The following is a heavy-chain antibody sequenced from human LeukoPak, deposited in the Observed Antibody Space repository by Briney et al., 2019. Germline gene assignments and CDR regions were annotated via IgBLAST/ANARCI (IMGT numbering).Heavy chain of an antibody. V-gene: IGHV4-4*02. CDR1: GASIGSSHW. CDR2: TYHSGST. Sequence: SETLSLTCAVSGASIGSSHWWSWVRQPPGKGLEWIGETYHSGSTNYNPSLKSRVTISVDKSKNQFSLKLSSVTAADTAVYYCARDQEAIAVAPYGMDVWGQGTTVTVSS. D-gene: IGHD6-19*01. CDR3: ARDQEAIAVAPYGMDV. J-gene: IGHJ6*02.